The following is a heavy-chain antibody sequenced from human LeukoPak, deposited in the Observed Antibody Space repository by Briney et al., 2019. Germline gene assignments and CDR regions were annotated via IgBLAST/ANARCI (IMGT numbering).Heavy chain of an antibody. CDR1: GYTFTSYY. CDR3: ARERWNYAPLDY. CDR2: INPSGGST. J-gene: IGHJ4*02. V-gene: IGHV1-46*01. D-gene: IGHD1-7*01. Sequence: ASVKVSCKASGYTFTSYYMHWVRQAPGQGLERMGIINPSGGSTSYAQKFQGRVTMTRDTSTSTVYMELSSLRSGDTAVYYCARERWNYAPLDYWGQGTLVTVSS.